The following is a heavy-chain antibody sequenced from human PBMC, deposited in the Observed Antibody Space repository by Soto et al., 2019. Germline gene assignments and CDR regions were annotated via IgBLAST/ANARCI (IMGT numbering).Heavy chain of an antibody. CDR3: ANPSGYYFGLGSHDEASDM. Sequence: QVQLVESGGGVVQPGRSLRLSGAASGCMFSGFGMHWVRQAPGKGLQWVAGISKDGSKKYYGDSVKGRFTISRDNARKTLNLQMNVLRAEDTAVYYCANPSGYYFGLGSHDEASDMWGQGTVVTVFS. CDR1: GCMFSGFG. D-gene: IGHD3-10*01. J-gene: IGHJ3*02. CDR2: ISKDGSKK. V-gene: IGHV3-30*18.